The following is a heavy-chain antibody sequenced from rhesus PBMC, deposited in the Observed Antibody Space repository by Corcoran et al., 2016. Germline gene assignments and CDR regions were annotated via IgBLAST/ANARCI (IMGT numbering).Heavy chain of an antibody. CDR2: ISGGGGST. V-gene: IGHV4-173*01. CDR3: AKVATEVHMPYSAFDY. CDR1: GGPISTHT. J-gene: IGHJ4*01. D-gene: IGHD1-44*01. Sequence: QLQLQESGPGLVKPSETLSLTCAGSGGPISTHTWTCIRHPPGRAPGWIGQISGGGGSTASTPSLKSRVTISTDMSKNRFSLKLTSVTAADTAVYYCAKVATEVHMPYSAFDYWGQGVLVTVSS.